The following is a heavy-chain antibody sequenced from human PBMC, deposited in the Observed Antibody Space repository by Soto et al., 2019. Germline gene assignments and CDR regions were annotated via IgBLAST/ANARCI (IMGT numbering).Heavy chain of an antibody. V-gene: IGHV1-69*13. CDR2: IIPIFGTA. J-gene: IGHJ6*02. CDR3: ALCSGGSCYRDGYYYYGMDV. D-gene: IGHD2-15*01. Sequence: SVKVSCKASGGTFSSYAISWVRQAPGQGLEWMGGIIPIFGTANYAQKFQGRVTITADESTSTAYMELSSLRSEDTAVYYCALCSGGSCYRDGYYYYGMDVWGQGTTVPVSS. CDR1: GGTFSSYA.